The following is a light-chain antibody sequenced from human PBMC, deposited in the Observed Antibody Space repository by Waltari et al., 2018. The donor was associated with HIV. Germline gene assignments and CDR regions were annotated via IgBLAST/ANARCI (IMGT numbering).Light chain of an antibody. CDR3: SSYTSRSTYL. CDR2: EVA. Sequence: QSALTQPASVSGSPGQSVTISCAGTSSDIGANNYVSWYQHYPGSAPKLVIYEVAYRRPGFSPRRSGSKSGNTASLTISDLQPEDEADYYCSSYTSRSTYLFGSGTRVTVL. CDR1: SSDIGANNY. J-gene: IGLJ1*01. V-gene: IGLV2-14*01.